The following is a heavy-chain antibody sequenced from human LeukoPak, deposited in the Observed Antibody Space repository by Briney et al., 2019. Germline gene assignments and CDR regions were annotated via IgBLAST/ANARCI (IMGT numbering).Heavy chain of an antibody. D-gene: IGHD6-19*01. Sequence: GALVKVSCKASGYTFTGYYMHWVRQAPGQGLEWMGWINPNSGGTNYALKFQGRVTMTRDTSISTAYMELSRLRSDDTAVYYCARFSSGWSFDYWGQGTLVTVSS. J-gene: IGHJ4*02. V-gene: IGHV1-2*02. CDR2: INPNSGGT. CDR1: GYTFTGYY. CDR3: ARFSSGWSFDY.